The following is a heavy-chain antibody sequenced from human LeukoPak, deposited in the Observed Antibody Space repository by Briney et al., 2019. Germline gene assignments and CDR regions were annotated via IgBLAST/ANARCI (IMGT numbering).Heavy chain of an antibody. V-gene: IGHV3-30-3*01. CDR3: ARGEARRQIIQLWFDYYYGMDV. CDR2: ISYDGSNK. CDR1: GLTFSSYA. J-gene: IGHJ6*02. D-gene: IGHD5-18*01. Sequence: GGSLRLSCAASGLTFSSYAMHWVRQAPGKGLEWVAVISYDGSNKYYADSVKGRFTISRDNSKNTLYLQMNSLRAEDTAVYYCARGEARRQIIQLWFDYYYGMDVWGQGTTATVSS.